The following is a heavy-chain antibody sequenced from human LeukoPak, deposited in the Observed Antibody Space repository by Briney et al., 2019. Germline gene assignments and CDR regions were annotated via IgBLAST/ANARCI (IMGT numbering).Heavy chain of an antibody. Sequence: PSETLSLTCTVSGGSISSYYWSWIRQPPGKGPEWIGYINYSGSTNYNPSLKSRVTMSVDTSKNQFSLKLSSVTAADTAMYYCAREGRKDYVYFDHWGQGSLVTVSS. CDR3: AREGRKDYVYFDH. V-gene: IGHV4-59*01. D-gene: IGHD4-17*01. J-gene: IGHJ4*02. CDR2: INYSGST. CDR1: GGSISSYY.